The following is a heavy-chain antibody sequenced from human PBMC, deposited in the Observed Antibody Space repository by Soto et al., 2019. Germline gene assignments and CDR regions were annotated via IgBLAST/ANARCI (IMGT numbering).Heavy chain of an antibody. Sequence: GGPLRLPYAAAGFTFSSYAVRRVRQAPGKGLEWVAVISYDGSNKYYADSVKGRFTISRDNSKSTLYLQMNSLRAEDTAVYYCAKDQGSSWYEIDYWGQGTLVTVSS. V-gene: IGHV3-30-3*02. D-gene: IGHD6-13*01. CDR3: AKDQGSSWYEIDY. CDR2: ISYDGSNK. CDR1: GFTFSSYA. J-gene: IGHJ4*02.